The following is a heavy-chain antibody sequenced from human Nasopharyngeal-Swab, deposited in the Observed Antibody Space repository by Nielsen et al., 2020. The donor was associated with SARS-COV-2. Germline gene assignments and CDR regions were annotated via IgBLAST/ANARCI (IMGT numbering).Heavy chain of an antibody. CDR3: ARDVGIVGATLDN. CDR1: GSTISSNG. V-gene: IGHV3-48*02. D-gene: IGHD1-26*01. J-gene: IGHJ4*02. Sequence: GESLKISCAASGSTISSNGMNWVRQAPGKGLEWVAYISSSSSTSYYADSVKGRFTISRDNPKNSLYLQMNSLRDEDTAVYYCARDVGIVGATLDNWGQGTLVTVSS. CDR2: ISSSSSTS.